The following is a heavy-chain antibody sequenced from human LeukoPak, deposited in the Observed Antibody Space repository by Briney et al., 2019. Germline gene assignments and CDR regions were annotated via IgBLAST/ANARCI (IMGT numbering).Heavy chain of an antibody. J-gene: IGHJ5*02. CDR3: ARVKGPA. CDR1: GFTFSDYY. V-gene: IGHV3-7*01. CDR2: IKEDGSEK. Sequence: GGSLRLSCAASGFTFSDYYMSWIRQAPGKGLEWVANIKEDGSEKHYVDSVKGRFTISRDKAKNSLYLQMNSLRAEDTAVYYCARVKGPAWGQGTLVTVSS.